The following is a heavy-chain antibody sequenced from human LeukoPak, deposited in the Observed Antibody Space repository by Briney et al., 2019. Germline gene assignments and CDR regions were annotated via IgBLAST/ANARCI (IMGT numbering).Heavy chain of an antibody. J-gene: IGHJ4*02. CDR3: ARSTVAGTRKVDY. Sequence: SETLSLTCTVSGGSISSSSYYWGWIRQPPGKGLEWIGSIYYSGSTYYNPSLKSRVTISVDTSKNQSSLKLSSVTAADTAVYYCARSTVAGTRKVDYWGQGTLVTVSS. CDR2: IYYSGST. CDR1: GGSISSSSYY. D-gene: IGHD6-19*01. V-gene: IGHV4-39*01.